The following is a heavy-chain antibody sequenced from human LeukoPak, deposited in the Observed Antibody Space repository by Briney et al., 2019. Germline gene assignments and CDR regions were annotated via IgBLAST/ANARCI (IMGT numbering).Heavy chain of an antibody. Sequence: GGSLRLSCAASGFTFSSYSMSWVRQAPGKGLEWVSSISSSSSYIYYADSVKGRFTISRDNAKNSLYLQMNSLSAEDTAVYYCAREAAAVNGFDYWGQGTLVTVSS. CDR1: GFTFSSYS. CDR2: ISSSSSYI. V-gene: IGHV3-21*01. D-gene: IGHD6-13*01. CDR3: AREAAAVNGFDY. J-gene: IGHJ4*02.